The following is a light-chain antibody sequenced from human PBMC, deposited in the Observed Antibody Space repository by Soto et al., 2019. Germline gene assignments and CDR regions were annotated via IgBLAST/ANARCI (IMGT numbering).Light chain of an antibody. V-gene: IGLV2-23*01. Sequence: QSVLTQPASVSGSPGQLITISCTGTSSDVGSYNLVSWYQQHPGKAPKLMIYEGSKRPSGVSNRFSGSKSGNTASLTISGLQAEDEADYYCCSYAGSPVFGGGTKVTVL. J-gene: IGLJ2*01. CDR3: CSYAGSPV. CDR2: EGS. CDR1: SSDVGSYNL.